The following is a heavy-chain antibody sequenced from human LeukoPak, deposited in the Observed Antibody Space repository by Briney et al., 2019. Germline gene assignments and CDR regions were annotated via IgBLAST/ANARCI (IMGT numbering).Heavy chain of an antibody. J-gene: IGHJ3*02. CDR2: IRSDGTI. Sequence: GGSLRLSCEASGFTSFNFPMNWVRKAPGKGLEWVSHIRSDGTITYADSVKGRFTISRDDAKTSVYLQLNSLRDEDTAIYYCARDDIWAFDIWGQGTMVTVSS. CDR1: GFTSFNFP. D-gene: IGHD3-9*01. CDR3: ARDDIWAFDI. V-gene: IGHV3-48*02.